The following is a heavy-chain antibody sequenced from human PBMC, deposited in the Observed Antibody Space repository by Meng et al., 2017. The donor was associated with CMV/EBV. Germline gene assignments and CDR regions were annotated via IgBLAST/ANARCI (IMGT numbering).Heavy chain of an antibody. CDR2: ISGSGGST. J-gene: IGHJ6*02. D-gene: IGHD3-3*01. CDR3: ATETIFGVASYGMDV. V-gene: IGHV3-23*01. Sequence: GESLKISCSASGFTFSSYVMSWVRQAPGKGLEWVSAISGSGGSTYYADSVKGRFTISRDNSKNTLYLQMNSLRAEDTAVYYCATETIFGVASYGMDVWGQGTTVTVSS. CDR1: GFTFSSYV.